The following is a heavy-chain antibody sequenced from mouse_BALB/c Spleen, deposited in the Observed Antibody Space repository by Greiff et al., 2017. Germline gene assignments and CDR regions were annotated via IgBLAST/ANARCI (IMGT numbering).Heavy chain of an antibody. CDR3: VRDRYGSSYGWFAY. V-gene: IGHV2-9-2*01. J-gene: IGHJ3*01. CDR1: GFSLTSYD. Sequence: VMLVESGPGLVAPSQSLSITCTVSGFSLTSYDISWIRQPPGKGLEWLGVIWTGGGTNYNSAFMSRLSISKDNSKSQVFLKMNSLQTDDTAIYYCVRDRYGSSYGWFAYWGQGTLVTVSA. D-gene: IGHD1-1*01. CDR2: IWTGGGT.